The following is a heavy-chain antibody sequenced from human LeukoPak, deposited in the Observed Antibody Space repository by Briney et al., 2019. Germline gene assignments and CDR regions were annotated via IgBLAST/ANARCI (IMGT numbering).Heavy chain of an antibody. CDR1: GSSFTSYW. CDR2: IYPGDSDT. CDR3: ARRLRNSRGIDY. D-gene: IGHD1-7*01. Sequence: GGSLKISCKGSGSSFTSYWIAWVRQMPGKGLEWMGIIYPGDSDTTYSPSFQGQVTISADKSISTAYLQWSSLKPSDTAIYYCARRLRNSRGIDYWGQGTLVTVSS. V-gene: IGHV5-51*01. J-gene: IGHJ4*02.